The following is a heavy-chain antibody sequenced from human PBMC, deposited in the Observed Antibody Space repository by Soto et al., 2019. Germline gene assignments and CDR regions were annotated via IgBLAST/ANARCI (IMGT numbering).Heavy chain of an antibody. J-gene: IGHJ4*02. Sequence: ASVKVSCKASGYTFTSYGISWVRQAPGQGLEWMGWISAYNGNTNYAQKLQGRVTMTTDTSTSTAYMELRSLRSDDTAVYYCARVRSRHYYGSGSYYLSDYWGQGTLVTVSS. CDR2: ISAYNGNT. CDR1: GYTFTSYG. V-gene: IGHV1-18*01. CDR3: ARVRSRHYYGSGSYYLSDY. D-gene: IGHD3-10*01.